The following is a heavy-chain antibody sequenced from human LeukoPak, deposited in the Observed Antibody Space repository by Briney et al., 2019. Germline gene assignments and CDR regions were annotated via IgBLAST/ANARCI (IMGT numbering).Heavy chain of an antibody. CDR1: GGSISSYY. D-gene: IGHD2/OR15-2a*01. CDR3: ARRDGSMSH. J-gene: IGHJ4*02. V-gene: IGHV4-59*01. Sequence: SETLSLTCTVSGGSISSYYWSWIRQPPGKGLEWIGYIYYSGSTKYNPSLKSRVTISVDTSKNQFSLKLSSVTAADTAVYYCARRDGSMSHWGKGTLVTVSS. CDR2: IYYSGST.